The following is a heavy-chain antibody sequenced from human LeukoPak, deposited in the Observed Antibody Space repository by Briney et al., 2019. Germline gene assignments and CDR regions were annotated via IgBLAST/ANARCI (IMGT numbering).Heavy chain of an antibody. CDR3: ASLGGITVTGPYDFDY. J-gene: IGHJ4*02. D-gene: IGHD1-20*01. CDR2: INGDGSST. CDR1: GFTFSGNW. V-gene: IGHV3-74*01. Sequence: GGSLRLSCAASGFTFSGNWMNWVRQAPGKGLVWVSRINGDGSSTSYADSVKGRFPISRDNARNTLYLQMNSLRAEDTAVNYCASLGGITVTGPYDFDYWGQGTVATVSS.